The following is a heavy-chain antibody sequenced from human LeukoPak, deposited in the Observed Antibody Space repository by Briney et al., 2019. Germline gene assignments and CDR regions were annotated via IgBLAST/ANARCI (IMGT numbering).Heavy chain of an antibody. CDR1: EFTFSNYV. V-gene: IGHV3-7*03. CDR3: VRAPYYSGIEHYFDH. Sequence: GGSLRLSCAASEFTFSNYVMTWVRQAPGKGLEWVANIKQDGSEKYLVDSVKGRFTISRDNAKGSLYLQMNSMRAEDTAVYYCVRAPYYSGIEHYFDHWGQGILVTVSS. J-gene: IGHJ4*02. D-gene: IGHD3-22*01. CDR2: IKQDGSEK.